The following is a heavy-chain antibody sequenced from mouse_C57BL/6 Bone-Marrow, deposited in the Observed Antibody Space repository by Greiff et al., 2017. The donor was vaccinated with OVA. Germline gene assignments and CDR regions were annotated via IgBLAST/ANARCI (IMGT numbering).Heavy chain of an antibody. V-gene: IGHV7-3*01. CDR3: ARFSFITTVVKWYFDV. D-gene: IGHD1-1*01. CDR1: GFTFTDYY. CDR2: IRNKANGYTT. Sequence: EVKLVESGGGLVQPGGSLSLSCAASGFTFTDYYMSWVRQPPGKALEWLGFIRNKANGYTTEYSASVKGRFTISRDNSQSILYLQMNALRAEDSATYYCARFSFITTVVKWYFDVWGTGTTVTVSS. J-gene: IGHJ1*03.